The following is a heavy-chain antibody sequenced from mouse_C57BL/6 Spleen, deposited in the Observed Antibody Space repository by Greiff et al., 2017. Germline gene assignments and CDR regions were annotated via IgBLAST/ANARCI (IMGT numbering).Heavy chain of an antibody. CDR1: GFTFSDYY. CDR3: AREGSNYDFDN. V-gene: IGHV5-16*01. J-gene: IGHJ2*01. D-gene: IGHD2-5*01. Sequence: EVQLVESDGGLVQPGSSMKLSCTASGFTFSDYYMAWVRQVPEKGLEWVANINYDGSSTYYLDSLKSRFIISRDNAKNILYLQMSSLKSEDTATYYCAREGSNYDFDNWGQGTTLTVSS. CDR2: INYDGSST.